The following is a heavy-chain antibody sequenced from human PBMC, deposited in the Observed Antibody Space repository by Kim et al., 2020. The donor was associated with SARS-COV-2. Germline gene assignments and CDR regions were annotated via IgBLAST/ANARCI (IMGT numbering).Heavy chain of an antibody. CDR1: GGSFSGYY. J-gene: IGHJ6*02. V-gene: IGHV4-34*01. CDR3: ARLASSSWWYYGMDV. CDR2: INHSGST. Sequence: SETLSLTCAVYGGSFSGYYWSWIRQPPGKGLEWIGEINHSGSTNYNPSLKSRVTISVDTSKNQFSLKLSSVTAADTAVYYCARLASSSWWYYGMDVWGQGTTVTVSS. D-gene: IGHD6-13*01.